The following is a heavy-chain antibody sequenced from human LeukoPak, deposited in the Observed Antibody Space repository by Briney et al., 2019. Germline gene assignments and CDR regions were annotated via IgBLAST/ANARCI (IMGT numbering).Heavy chain of an antibody. CDR2: ISWNSGSI. CDR1: GSTFADYA. Sequence: GGSLRLSCAASGSTFADYATHWARQAPGKGMEWVSGISWNSGSIGYADSVKGRFTISRDNAKNSLYLQMNSLRAEDTALYYCAKASRYYYYMDVWGKGTTVTVSS. J-gene: IGHJ6*03. V-gene: IGHV3-9*01. CDR3: AKASRYYYYMDV.